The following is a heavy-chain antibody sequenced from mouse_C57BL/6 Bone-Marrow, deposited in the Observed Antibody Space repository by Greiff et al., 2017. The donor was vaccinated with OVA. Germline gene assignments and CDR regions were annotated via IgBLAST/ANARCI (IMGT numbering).Heavy chain of an antibody. V-gene: IGHV5-6*02. CDR3: ARRGLIVTFDY. D-gene: IGHD2-5*01. Sequence: EVKLVESGGDLVKPGGSLKLSCAASGFTFSSYGMSWVRQTPDKRLEWVATISSGGSYTYYPDSVKGRFTISRDNAKNTLYLQMRSLKSEDTAMDDCARRGLIVTFDYWGQGTTLTGSS. CDR2: ISSGGSYT. CDR1: GFTFSSYG. J-gene: IGHJ2*01.